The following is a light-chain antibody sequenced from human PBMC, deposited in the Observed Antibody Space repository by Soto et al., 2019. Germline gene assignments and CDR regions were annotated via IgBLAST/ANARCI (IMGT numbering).Light chain of an antibody. J-gene: IGKJ5*01. CDR1: QTISTW. CDR3: QQRSNWPPIT. CDR2: DAS. V-gene: IGKV1-5*01. Sequence: DIQVTQSPPTLSASVGDRVTITCRASQTISTWMAWYQQKPGKAPKLLVYDASTLQSGVASRFSGSGSGTEFTLTISSLEPEDFALYYCQQRSNWPPITFGQGTRLEIK.